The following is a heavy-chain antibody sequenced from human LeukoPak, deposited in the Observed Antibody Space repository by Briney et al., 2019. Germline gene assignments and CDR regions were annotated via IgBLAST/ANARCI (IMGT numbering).Heavy chain of an antibody. Sequence: ASVKVSCKVSGYTLTELSMHWVRQAPGKGLEWMGGFDPEDGETIYAQKFQGRVTMTEDTSTDTAYMELSSLRSEDTAVYYCATMVVVVPAAISWFDPWGREPWSPSPQ. J-gene: IGHJ5*02. D-gene: IGHD2-2*02. CDR3: ATMVVVVPAAISWFDP. CDR2: FDPEDGET. V-gene: IGHV1-24*01. CDR1: GYTLTELS.